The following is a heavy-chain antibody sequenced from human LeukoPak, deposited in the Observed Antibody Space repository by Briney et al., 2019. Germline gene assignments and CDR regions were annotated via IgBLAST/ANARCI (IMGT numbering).Heavy chain of an antibody. CDR2: IYGDGSFT. CDR3: AKDRRIAAAGTPVY. J-gene: IGHJ4*02. CDR1: GFTFSNFW. V-gene: IGHV3-74*01. D-gene: IGHD6-13*01. Sequence: GGSLRLSCAASGFTFSNFWMYWVRQAPGKGLVWVALIYGDGSFTRYADSVKGRFTISRDNAKNTVYLQMNSLRVEDTAVYYCAKDRRIAAAGTPVYWGQGTLVTVSS.